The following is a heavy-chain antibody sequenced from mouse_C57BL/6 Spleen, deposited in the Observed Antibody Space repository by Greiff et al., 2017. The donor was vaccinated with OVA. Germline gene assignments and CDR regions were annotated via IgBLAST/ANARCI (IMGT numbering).Heavy chain of an antibody. CDR2: IRLKSDNYAT. J-gene: IGHJ2*01. Sequence: EVQLVESGGGLVQPGGSMKLSCVASGFTFSNYWMNWVRQSPEKGLEWVAQIRLKSDNYATHYAESVKGRFTISRDDSKSSVYLQMNNLRAEDTGIYYCTGGLRFFFDYWGQGTTLTVSS. D-gene: IGHD1-1*01. CDR1: GFTFSNYW. V-gene: IGHV6-3*01. CDR3: TGGLRFFFDY.